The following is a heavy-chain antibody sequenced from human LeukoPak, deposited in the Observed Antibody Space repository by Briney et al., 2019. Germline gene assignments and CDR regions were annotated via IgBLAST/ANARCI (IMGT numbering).Heavy chain of an antibody. Sequence: PGGSLRLSCAASGFSFSNYWMSWVRQAPGKGLEWVANIKQDGSEKYYVDSVKGRFTISRDNAKNSLYLQMNSLRAEDTAVYYCARDYWNDGDGGDHWGQGTLVSVSS. D-gene: IGHD1-1*01. CDR3: ARDYWNDGDGGDH. J-gene: IGHJ4*02. V-gene: IGHV3-7*01. CDR1: GFSFSNYW. CDR2: IKQDGSEK.